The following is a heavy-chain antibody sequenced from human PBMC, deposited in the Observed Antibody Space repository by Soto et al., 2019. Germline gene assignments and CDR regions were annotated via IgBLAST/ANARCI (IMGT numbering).Heavy chain of an antibody. V-gene: IGHV3-74*03. CDR3: VRDRQLWRLDC. CDR2: INTDGSVA. Sequence: EVQLVESGGGLVQPGESLRLSCAASGLTFRSYWMHWVRQAPGKGLVWVSRINTDGSVAMYVDSVKGRFTISRDNAKNTPYLHMNGLRGEDTAVYYCVRDRQLWRLDCWGQGTLVTVSS. CDR1: GLTFRSYW. D-gene: IGHD2-21*01. J-gene: IGHJ4*02.